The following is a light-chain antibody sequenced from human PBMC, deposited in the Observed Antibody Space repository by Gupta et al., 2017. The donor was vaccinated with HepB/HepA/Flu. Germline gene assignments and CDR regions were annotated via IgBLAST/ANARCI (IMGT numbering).Light chain of an antibody. Sequence: SSELTPPPSVSVSPGQTARITCSGDALPKQYAYWYQQKPGQAPVLVIYKDSERPSGIPERFSGSSSGTTVTLTISGVQAEDEADYYCQSADSSGTYNVFGTGTKVTVL. V-gene: IGLV3-25*03. J-gene: IGLJ1*01. CDR3: QSADSSGTYNV. CDR1: ALPKQY. CDR2: KDS.